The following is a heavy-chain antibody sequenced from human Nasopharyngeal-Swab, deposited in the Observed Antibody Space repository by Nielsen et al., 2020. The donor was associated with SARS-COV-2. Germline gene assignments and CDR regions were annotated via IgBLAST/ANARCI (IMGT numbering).Heavy chain of an antibody. D-gene: IGHD3-22*01. CDR3: AKGYYYDSSGYDY. J-gene: IGHJ4*02. V-gene: IGHV3-9*01. CDR2: ISWNSGSI. Sequence: VRQAPGKGLEWVPGISWNSGSIGYADSVKGRFTISRDNAKNSLYLQMNSLRAEDTALYYCAKGYYYDSSGYDYWGQGTLVTVSS.